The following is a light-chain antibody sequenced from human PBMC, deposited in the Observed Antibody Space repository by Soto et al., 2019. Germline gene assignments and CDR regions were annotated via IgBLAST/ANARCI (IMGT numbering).Light chain of an antibody. CDR3: QQYYATPIT. V-gene: IGKV4-1*01. CDR1: QSVLSRSDNNNY. Sequence: DIVMTQSPDSLAVSLGEMATINCKSSQSVLSRSDNNNYLAWFQQKPGQPPKALIYWASTRESGVPDRFSGSGSGTDVTLTITSLQAEDVAVYYCQQYYATPITFGQGTRLEIK. CDR2: WAS. J-gene: IGKJ5*01.